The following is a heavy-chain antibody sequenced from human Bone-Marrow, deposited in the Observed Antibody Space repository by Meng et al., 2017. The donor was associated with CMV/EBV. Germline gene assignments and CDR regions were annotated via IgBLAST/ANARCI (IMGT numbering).Heavy chain of an antibody. J-gene: IGHJ6*01. Sequence: LSLTCAASGFTFSSYGMHWVRQAPGKGLEWVAFIRYDGSNKYYADSVKGRFTISRDNSKNTLYLQMNSLRAEDTAVYYCAKDPATPLEYDFWSGYFYYYYGMDVWGQGTTVTGSS. CDR3: AKDPATPLEYDFWSGYFYYYYGMDV. D-gene: IGHD3-3*01. CDR1: GFTFSSYG. CDR2: IRYDGSNK. V-gene: IGHV3-30*02.